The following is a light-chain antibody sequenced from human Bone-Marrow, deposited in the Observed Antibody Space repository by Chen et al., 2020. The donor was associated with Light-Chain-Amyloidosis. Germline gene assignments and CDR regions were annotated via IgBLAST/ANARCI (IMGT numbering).Light chain of an antibody. CDR3: AAWDGSLSGYV. CDR2: RNN. Sequence: QAVLTQPPSASGTPGRRVTISCPGASANIGINYVFCYQHFRGAAPNLLIHRNNHRPSGVPDRFSASKSGTSAFLAISGLRSEDEADYYCAAWDGSLSGYVFGTGTKVIVL. CDR1: SANIGINY. J-gene: IGLJ1*01. V-gene: IGLV1-47*01.